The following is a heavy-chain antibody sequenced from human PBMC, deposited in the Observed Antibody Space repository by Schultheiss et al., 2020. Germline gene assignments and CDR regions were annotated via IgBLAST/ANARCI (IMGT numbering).Heavy chain of an antibody. D-gene: IGHD6-13*01. V-gene: IGHV4-31*03. J-gene: IGHJ4*02. CDR3: ARDGGAAAGTL. CDR2: IYYSGST. CDR1: GGSISSGCYY. Sequence: SETLSLTCTVSGGSISSGCYYWSWIRQHPGKGLESIGYIYYSGSTYYNPSLKSRVTISVDTSKNQFSLKLSSVTAADTAVYYCARDGGAAAGTLWGQGTLVIV.